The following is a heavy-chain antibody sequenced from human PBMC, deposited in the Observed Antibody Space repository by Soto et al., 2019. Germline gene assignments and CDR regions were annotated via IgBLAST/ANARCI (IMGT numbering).Heavy chain of an antibody. D-gene: IGHD3-9*01. CDR1: GGSISNYY. J-gene: IGHJ4*02. Sequence: PSETLSLTCIVSGGSISNYYWSWIRQPPGKGLEWIGYIYYRGSTNYNPSLKSRVTISVDTSKNQFSLKLSSVTAADTAIYFCARSFSDWYYFDYWGLGTLVTVS. V-gene: IGHV4-59*01. CDR2: IYYRGST. CDR3: ARSFSDWYYFDY.